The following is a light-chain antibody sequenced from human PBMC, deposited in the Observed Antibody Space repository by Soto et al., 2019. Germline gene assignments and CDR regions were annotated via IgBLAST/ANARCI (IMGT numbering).Light chain of an antibody. J-gene: IGLJ1*01. CDR1: ASNIGNNS. CDR2: DDN. CDR3: GTWDTSLPACV. V-gene: IGLV1-51*01. Sequence: QSVLTQPPSVSAPPGQRVTISCSGSASNIGNNSVSWYQQLPGAAPKLLIYDDNNRPSGIPDRFSGSKSGTSATLGITGLQTGDEADYYCGTWDTSLPACVFGPGTKLTVL.